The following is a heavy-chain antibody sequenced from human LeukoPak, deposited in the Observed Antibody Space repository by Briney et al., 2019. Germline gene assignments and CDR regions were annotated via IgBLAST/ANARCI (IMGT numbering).Heavy chain of an antibody. CDR1: GFTFSSYW. CDR2: NNSDGSST. Sequence: PGVSLRLSCAASGFTFSSYWMHWVRQAPGKGLVWVSRNNSDGSSTTYADSVKGRFTISRDNAKNTLYLQMNSLRAEDTDVYFCARDYGRPRDYGMDVWGQGTTVTVSS. CDR3: ARDYGRPRDYGMDV. D-gene: IGHD3-10*01. V-gene: IGHV3-74*01. J-gene: IGHJ6*02.